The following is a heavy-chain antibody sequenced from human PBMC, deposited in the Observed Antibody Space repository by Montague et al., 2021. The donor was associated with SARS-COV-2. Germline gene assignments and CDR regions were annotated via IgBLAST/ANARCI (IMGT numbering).Heavy chain of an antibody. D-gene: IGHD5-12*01. V-gene: IGHV4-34*01. CDR3: ASAPRYSFGFWAY. J-gene: IGHJ4*02. CDR2: INNSGYT. Sequence: SETLSLTCAVYGASSSNYNWSWIRQSPGKGLEWVGEINNSGYTDYNPSLESRLTISLDSSKKQFSLKMTSVTAADTAIYYCASAPRYSFGFWAYWGQGTLVSVSS. CDR1: GASSSNYN.